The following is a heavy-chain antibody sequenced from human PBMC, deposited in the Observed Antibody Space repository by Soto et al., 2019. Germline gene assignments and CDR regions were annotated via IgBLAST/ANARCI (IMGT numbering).Heavy chain of an antibody. CDR3: ASESSSSCHDY. J-gene: IGHJ4*02. V-gene: IGHV1-18*01. D-gene: IGHD6-13*01. CDR1: GYTFTSYG. CDR2: ISAYNGNT. Sequence: QVQLVQSGAEVKKPGASVKVSCKASGYTFTSYGISWVRQAPGQGLEWMGWISAYNGNTNYAQKLQGRVTMTTDTATSTADMELRSLRSDDTAVYYCASESSSSCHDYWGQGTLVTVSS.